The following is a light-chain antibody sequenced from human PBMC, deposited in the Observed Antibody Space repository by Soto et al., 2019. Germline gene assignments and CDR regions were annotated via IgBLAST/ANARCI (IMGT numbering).Light chain of an antibody. J-gene: IGLJ2*01. CDR2: EVT. CDR3: CSYANSNTLV. CDR1: SSDVGSYDL. V-gene: IGLV2-23*02. Sequence: QSVLTQPASVSGSPGQSITISCTGTSSDVGSYDLVSWYQQHPGTAPKLIIYEVTNRPSGVSNRFSGSKSGNTASLTISGLQAEDDSDYYCCSYANSNTLVFGGGTKVTVL.